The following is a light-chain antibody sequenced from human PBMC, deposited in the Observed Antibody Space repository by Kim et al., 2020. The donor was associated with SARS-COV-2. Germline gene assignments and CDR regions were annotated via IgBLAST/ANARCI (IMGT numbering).Light chain of an antibody. Sequence: SFSPGERATRSCSASQSVSSSYLAWYQQKPGHAPRLLIYGASSRATGIPDRFSGSGSGTDFTLTISRLEPEDFAVYYCQQYGSSYTFGQGTKLE. CDR1: QSVSSSY. CDR2: GAS. V-gene: IGKV3-20*01. J-gene: IGKJ2*01. CDR3: QQYGSSYT.